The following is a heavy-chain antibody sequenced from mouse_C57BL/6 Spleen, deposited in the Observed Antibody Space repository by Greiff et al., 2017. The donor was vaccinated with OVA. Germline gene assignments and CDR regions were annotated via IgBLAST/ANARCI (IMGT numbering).Heavy chain of an antibody. J-gene: IGHJ3*01. V-gene: IGHV3-6*01. CDR3: AREGSNYAWFAY. D-gene: IGHD2-5*01. Sequence: DVQLQESGPGLVKPSQSLSLTCSVTGYSITSGYYWHWIRQFPGNKLEWMGYISYDGSNNYNPSLKNRISITRDTSKNQFFLKLNSVTTEVTATYYCAREGSNYAWFAYWGQGTLVTVSA. CDR1: GYSITSGYY. CDR2: ISYDGSN.